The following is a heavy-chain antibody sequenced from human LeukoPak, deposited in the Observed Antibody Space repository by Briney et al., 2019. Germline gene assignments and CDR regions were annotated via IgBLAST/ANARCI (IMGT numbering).Heavy chain of an antibody. CDR3: ARDSTETMISGYDP. V-gene: IGHV4-4*07. CDR1: GGSFSGYY. J-gene: IGHJ5*02. CDR2: IYTSGST. Sequence: SETLSLTCAVYGGSFSGYYWSWIRQPAGKGLEWIGRIYTSGSTNYNPSLKSRVTMSVDTSKNQFSLKLSSVTAADTAVYYCARDSTETMISGYDPWGQGTLVTVSS. D-gene: IGHD3-22*01.